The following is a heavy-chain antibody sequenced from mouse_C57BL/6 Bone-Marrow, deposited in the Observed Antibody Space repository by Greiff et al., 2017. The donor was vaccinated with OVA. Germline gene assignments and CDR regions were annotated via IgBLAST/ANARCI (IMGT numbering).Heavy chain of an antibody. CDR1: GYTFTSYW. CDR2: IYPGSGST. V-gene: IGHV1-55*01. J-gene: IGHJ1*03. Sequence: QVQLQQPGAELVKPGASVKMSCKASGYTFTSYWITWVKQRPGQGLEWIGDIYPGSGSTNYNEKFKSKATLTVDTSSSTAYMQLSSLTSEDSAVYYCARNYYGSSYGYFDVWGTGTTVTVSS. CDR3: ARNYYGSSYGYFDV. D-gene: IGHD1-1*01.